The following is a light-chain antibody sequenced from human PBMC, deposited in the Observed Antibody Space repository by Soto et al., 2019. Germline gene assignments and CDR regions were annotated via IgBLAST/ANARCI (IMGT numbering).Light chain of an antibody. CDR3: GSWDSGLSAVV. CDR2: DNS. CDR1: SSNVGNNY. J-gene: IGLJ2*01. Sequence: QSVLTQPPSVSAAPGQKVTISCSGSSSNVGNNYVSWYQQFPETAPKLLIFDNSNRPSGIPDRFSGSKSGTSATLGITGLQTGDEADYYCGSWDSGLSAVVFGGGTKVTVL. V-gene: IGLV1-51*01.